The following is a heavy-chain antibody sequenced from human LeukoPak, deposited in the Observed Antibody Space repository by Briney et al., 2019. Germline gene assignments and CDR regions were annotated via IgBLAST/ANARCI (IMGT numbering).Heavy chain of an antibody. CDR3: ARRDTAMVKSFDY. CDR2: IYPGDSDT. Sequence: ESLKVSCKGSGYSFTSYWIGWVRQMPGKGLEWMGIIYPGDSDTRYSPSLQGQVTISADKSISTAYLQWSSLKASDTAMYYCARRDTAMVKSFDYWGQGTLVTVSS. V-gene: IGHV5-51*01. CDR1: GYSFTSYW. J-gene: IGHJ4*02. D-gene: IGHD5-18*01.